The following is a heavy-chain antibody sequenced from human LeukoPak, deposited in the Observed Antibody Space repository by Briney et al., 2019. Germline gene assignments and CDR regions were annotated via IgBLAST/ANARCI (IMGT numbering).Heavy chain of an antibody. Sequence: GGSLRLSCAASGFTFSDYTMTWVRQAPGKGLEWVASISSDSSYIDYADSVKGRFTISRDNSKNTLYLQMNSLRAEDTAVYYCAKERVDWRYFDYWGQGTLVTVSS. CDR2: ISSDSSYI. CDR3: AKERVDWRYFDY. CDR1: GFTFSDYT. V-gene: IGHV3-21*01. D-gene: IGHD3-9*01. J-gene: IGHJ4*02.